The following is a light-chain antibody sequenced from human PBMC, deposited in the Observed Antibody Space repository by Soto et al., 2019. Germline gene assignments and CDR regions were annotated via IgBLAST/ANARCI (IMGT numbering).Light chain of an antibody. Sequence: VLTQPPSASGTPWQRVTMSCSGISSNIGSNTVNWYQQLPGTAPKLLIYSNNQRPSGVPDRFSGSKSGTSASLAISGLQSEDEADYYCAAWDDSLNGRVFGTGTKVTVL. CDR3: AAWDDSLNGRV. CDR2: SNN. V-gene: IGLV1-44*01. J-gene: IGLJ1*01. CDR1: SSNIGSNT.